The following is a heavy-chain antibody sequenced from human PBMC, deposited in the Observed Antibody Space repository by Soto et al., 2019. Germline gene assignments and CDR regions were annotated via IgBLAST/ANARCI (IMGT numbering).Heavy chain of an antibody. V-gene: IGHV3-11*06. CDR3: ARDRGYCSGGSCYAKWVDP. CDR2: ISSSSSYT. D-gene: IGHD2-15*01. Sequence: PGGSLRLSCAPSGFPFSDYYMSWIRQAPGKGLEWVSSISSSSSYTNYAESVKGRFTISRDNAKNSLYLQMNSLSAEDTAVYYCARDRGYCSGGSCYAKWVDPWGQGTLVTVSS. CDR1: GFPFSDYY. J-gene: IGHJ5*02.